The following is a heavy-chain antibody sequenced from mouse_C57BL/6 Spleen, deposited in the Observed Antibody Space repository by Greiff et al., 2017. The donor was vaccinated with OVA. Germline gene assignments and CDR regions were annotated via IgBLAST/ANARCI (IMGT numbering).Heavy chain of an antibody. CDR1: GYTFTSYW. J-gene: IGHJ4*01. CDR2: IYPGSGST. CDR3: AREVYYGNYVFMDY. V-gene: IGHV1-55*01. D-gene: IGHD2-1*01. Sequence: QVQLQQPGAELVKPGASVKMSCKASGYTFTSYWITWVKQRPGQGLEWIGDIYPGSGSTNYNEKFKSKATLTVDTSSSTAYMQLSSLTSEDSAVYYCAREVYYGNYVFMDYWGQGTSVTVSS.